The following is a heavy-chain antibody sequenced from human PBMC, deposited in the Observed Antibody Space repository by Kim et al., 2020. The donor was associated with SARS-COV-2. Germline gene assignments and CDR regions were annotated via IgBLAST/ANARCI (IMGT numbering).Heavy chain of an antibody. CDR3: SALDPAQSPGGI. CDR1: GFNFRNYW. V-gene: IGHV3-7*01. J-gene: IGHJ4*02. CDR2: KKGDGSEN. Sequence: GGSLRLSCVASGFNFRNYWMSWVRQAPGKGLEWVAMKKGDGSENYYVDSVKGRFTMSRDIAKNSLYLQMNSLRTDDTALYYCSALDPAQSPGGIWGQGT. D-gene: IGHD3-3*02.